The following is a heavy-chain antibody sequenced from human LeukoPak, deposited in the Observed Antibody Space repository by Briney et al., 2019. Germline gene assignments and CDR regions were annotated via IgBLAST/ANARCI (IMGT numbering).Heavy chain of an antibody. Sequence: SETLSLTCTVSGGSISSYYWSWIRQPPGKGLEWIGYIYYSGSTNYNPSLKSRVTISVDTSKNQFSLKLSSVTAADTAVYYCARSYYDILTGYLFDYWGQGTLVTVSS. CDR1: GGSISSYY. CDR2: IYYSGST. CDR3: ARSYYDILTGYLFDY. D-gene: IGHD3-9*01. J-gene: IGHJ4*02. V-gene: IGHV4-59*08.